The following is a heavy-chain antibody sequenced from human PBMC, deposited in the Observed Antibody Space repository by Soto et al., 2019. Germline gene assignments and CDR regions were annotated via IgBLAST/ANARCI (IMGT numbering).Heavy chain of an antibody. CDR2: TYYRSKWYN. CDR3: ARDPVVLMVYAIWAAFDI. J-gene: IGHJ3*02. D-gene: IGHD2-8*01. CDR1: GDSVSRNSAA. Sequence: SQTLSLTCAISGDSVSRNSAAWNWIRQSPSRGLEWLGRTYYRSKWYNDYAVSVKSRITINPDTSKNQFSLQLNSVTPEDTAVYYCARDPVVLMVYAIWAAFDIWGQGTMVTVSS. V-gene: IGHV6-1*01.